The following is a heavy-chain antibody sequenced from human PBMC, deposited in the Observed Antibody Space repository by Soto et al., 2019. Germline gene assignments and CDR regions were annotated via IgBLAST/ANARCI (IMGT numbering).Heavy chain of an antibody. V-gene: IGHV4-59*01. Sequence: QVQLQESGPGLVKPSETLSLTCTVSGVSITSYYWSWIRQPPGKGLEWIGYIYYSGSSNYNPSLKSRVTISVDTSKNQFSLNLSSVTAADTAVYYCARDPQIPYSNWGQGTLVTVSS. CDR3: ARDPQIPYSN. CDR2: IYYSGSS. D-gene: IGHD6-13*01. J-gene: IGHJ4*02. CDR1: GVSITSYY.